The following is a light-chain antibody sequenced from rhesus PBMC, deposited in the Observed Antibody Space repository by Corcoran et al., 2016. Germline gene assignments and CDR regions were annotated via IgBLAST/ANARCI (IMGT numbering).Light chain of an antibody. CDR2: KAS. J-gene: IGKJ4*01. V-gene: IGKV1-21*01. CDR3: QQYNRVPLT. CDR1: QGISSW. Sequence: DVQMTQSPSSLSASVGDRVTITCRASQGISSWLAWYQQKPGKAPKLLIYKASSLHSGVPSRFSGSGDGTDFTLTISSLQPEDFATYYCQQYNRVPLTFGGGTKVEIK.